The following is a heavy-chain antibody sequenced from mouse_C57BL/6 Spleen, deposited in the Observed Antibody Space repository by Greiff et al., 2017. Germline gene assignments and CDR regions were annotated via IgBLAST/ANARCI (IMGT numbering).Heavy chain of an antibody. Sequence: QVQLQQSGAELVRPGASVTLSCKASGYTFTDYEMHWVKQTPVHGLEWIGAIDPETGGTAYNQKFKGKAILTADKSSSTAYMELRSLTSEDSAVYYCTRIGTWYFDVWGTGTTVTVSS. CDR2: IDPETGGT. CDR3: TRIGTWYFDV. V-gene: IGHV1-15*01. D-gene: IGHD4-1*01. J-gene: IGHJ1*03. CDR1: GYTFTDYE.